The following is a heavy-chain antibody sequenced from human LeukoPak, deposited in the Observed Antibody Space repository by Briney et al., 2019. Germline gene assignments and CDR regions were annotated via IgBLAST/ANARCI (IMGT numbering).Heavy chain of an antibody. V-gene: IGHV1-69*04. CDR1: GGTFSSYT. Sequence: SVKVSCKASGGTFSSYTISWVRQAPGQGLEWTGRIIPILGIANYAQKFQGRVTITADKSTSTAYMELSSLRSEDTAVYYCARERANLQNWFDPWGQGTLVTVSS. J-gene: IGHJ5*02. CDR3: ARERANLQNWFDP. CDR2: IIPILGIA.